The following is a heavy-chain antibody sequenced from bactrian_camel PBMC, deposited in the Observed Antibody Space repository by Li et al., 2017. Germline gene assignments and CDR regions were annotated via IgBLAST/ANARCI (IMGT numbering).Heavy chain of an antibody. J-gene: IGHJ4*01. CDR2: FCNDGTT. CDR1: SGYC. D-gene: IGHD7*01. V-gene: IGHV3S57*01. CDR3: AWDLRRVCTYRGTYDY. Sequence: VQLVESGGGSVQAGGSLRLSCIYVSGYCMGWFRQAPGKEREVVAAFCNDGTTSYADSVKGRFTISKDNAKNTLYLQMDSLKPEDTAVYYCAWDLRRVCTYRGTYDYWGQGTQVTVS.